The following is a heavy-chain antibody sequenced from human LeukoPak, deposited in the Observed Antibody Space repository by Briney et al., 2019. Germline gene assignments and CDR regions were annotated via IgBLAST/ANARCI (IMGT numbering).Heavy chain of an antibody. Sequence: SETLSLTCAVYGGSLSDYYWSWIRQPPGKGLEWIGEINYSGSTNYNPSLKSRVTISVDTSKNQFSLKLSSVTAADTAVYYCARGRSRYCSSTSCLRGMDVWGQGTTVTVSS. CDR1: GGSLSDYY. CDR3: ARGRSRYCSSTSCLRGMDV. CDR2: INYSGST. V-gene: IGHV4-34*01. D-gene: IGHD2-2*01. J-gene: IGHJ6*02.